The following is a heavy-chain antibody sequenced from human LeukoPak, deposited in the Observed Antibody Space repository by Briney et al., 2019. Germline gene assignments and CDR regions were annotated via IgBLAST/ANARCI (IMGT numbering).Heavy chain of an antibody. Sequence: GGSLRLSCAASGFIFSSFGMHWVRQSPGKGLEWVAFIRYDGGNKYYADSVKGRFTISRDNSKNTLYLQMNSLRAEDTAIYYCAKEGDTAMVDGGGYWGQRTLVTVSS. CDR3: AKEGDTAMVDGGGY. CDR2: IRYDGGNK. D-gene: IGHD5-18*01. J-gene: IGHJ4*02. V-gene: IGHV3-30*02. CDR1: GFIFSSFG.